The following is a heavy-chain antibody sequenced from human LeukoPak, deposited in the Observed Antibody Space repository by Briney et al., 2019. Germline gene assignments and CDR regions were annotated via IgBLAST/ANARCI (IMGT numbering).Heavy chain of an antibody. Sequence: SETLSLTCAVYGGSFSGYYWSWVRQPPGKGLEWIGEINHSGSTNYNPSLKSRVTISVDTSKNQFSLKLSSVTAADTAVYYCARGRRVRGVINVGAFDIWGQGTMVTVSS. J-gene: IGHJ3*02. CDR2: INHSGST. D-gene: IGHD3-10*01. CDR3: ARGRRVRGVINVGAFDI. V-gene: IGHV4-34*01. CDR1: GGSFSGYY.